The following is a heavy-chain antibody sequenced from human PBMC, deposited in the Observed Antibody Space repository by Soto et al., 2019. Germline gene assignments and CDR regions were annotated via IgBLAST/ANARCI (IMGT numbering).Heavy chain of an antibody. CDR1: GYTFTGYY. V-gene: IGHV1-2*04. Sequence: ASVKVSCKASGYTFTGYYMHWVRQAPGQGLEWMGWINPNSGGTNYAQKFQGWVTMTRDTSISTAYMELSRLRSDDTAVYYCVCLCCHQLTNYFDYWGQGTLVPVSS. J-gene: IGHJ4*02. D-gene: IGHD2-2*01. CDR3: VCLCCHQLTNYFDY. CDR2: INPNSGGT.